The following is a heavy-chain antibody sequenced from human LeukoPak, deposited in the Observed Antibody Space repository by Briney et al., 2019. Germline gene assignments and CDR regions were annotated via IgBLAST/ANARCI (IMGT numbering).Heavy chain of an antibody. V-gene: IGHV4-4*07. J-gene: IGHJ5*02. D-gene: IGHD2-2*01. CDR1: GGSISIYH. CDR3: ARDLGHCDSTSCHNWFDP. CDR2: IFTSGST. Sequence: SETLSLTCTVSGGSISIYHWSWIRQPAGKGLEWIGRIFTSGSTSYNPSLKSRVTISVDKSKNQFSLKLSSATAADTAVYYCARDLGHCDSTSCHNWFDPWGQGTLVTVSS.